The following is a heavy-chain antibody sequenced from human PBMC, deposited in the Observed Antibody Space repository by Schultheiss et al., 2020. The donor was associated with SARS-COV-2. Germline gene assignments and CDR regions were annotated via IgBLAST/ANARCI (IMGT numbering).Heavy chain of an antibody. J-gene: IGHJ4*02. CDR2: IYTSGST. CDR1: GGSISSYY. CDR3: AEGQLSPSHY. D-gene: IGHD5-18*01. V-gene: IGHV4-4*07. Sequence: SQTLSLTCTVSGGSISSYYWSWIRQPAGKGLEWIGRIYTSGSTNYNPSLKSRVTISVDTSKNQFSLKLSSVTAADTAVYYCAEGQLSPSHYWGQGTLVTVSS.